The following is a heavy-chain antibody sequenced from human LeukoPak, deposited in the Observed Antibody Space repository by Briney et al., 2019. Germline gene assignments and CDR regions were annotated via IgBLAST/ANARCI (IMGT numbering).Heavy chain of an antibody. Sequence: SQTLSLTCTVSGGSISSGVDYWRWIRQHPGKGLEWIGYIYYSGSTYSNPSLKSRLTMSVDISKNQFSLKLSSVTAADTAVYYCARGVKGLRGAFDIWGQGTMVTVSS. D-gene: IGHD3-10*01. CDR3: ARGVKGLRGAFDI. V-gene: IGHV4-31*03. J-gene: IGHJ3*02. CDR2: IYYSGST. CDR1: GGSISSGVDY.